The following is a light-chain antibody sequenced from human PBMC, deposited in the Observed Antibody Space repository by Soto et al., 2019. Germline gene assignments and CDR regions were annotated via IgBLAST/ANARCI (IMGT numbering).Light chain of an antibody. V-gene: IGKV3-20*01. CDR2: GAS. CDR3: QQYGDSPLT. CDR1: QSVSGSY. J-gene: IGKJ4*01. Sequence: ESVLTQSPATLSLSPGERATLSCRASQSVSGSYLAWYQQKPGQAPRLLIYGASSRATGIPDRFSGSGSGTDFTLTISRLEPEDFAVYHCQQYGDSPLTFGGGTKVDIK.